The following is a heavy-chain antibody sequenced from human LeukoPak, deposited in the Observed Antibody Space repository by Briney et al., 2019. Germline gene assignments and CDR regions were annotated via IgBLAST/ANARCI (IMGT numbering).Heavy chain of an antibody. CDR2: FYHGGST. J-gene: IGHJ4*02. D-gene: IGHD6-19*01. CDR1: GYSISTGYY. CDR3: ARRSSGSFDY. V-gene: IGHV4-38-2*02. Sequence: SETLSLTCTVSGYSISTGYYWDWIRQPPGKGLEWIGTFYHGGSTYYNPSLKSRVTISVDTSKNQFSLKVSSVTAADTAVYYCARRSSGSFDYWGQGTLVTVSS.